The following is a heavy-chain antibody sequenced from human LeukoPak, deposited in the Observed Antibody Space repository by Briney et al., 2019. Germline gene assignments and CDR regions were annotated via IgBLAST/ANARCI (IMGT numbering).Heavy chain of an antibody. CDR1: GGSIRSSSYY. CDR2: IHYNGST. Sequence: DPSETLSLTCTVSGGSIRSSSYYWGFIRQPPGKGLEWIGSIHYNGSTCYNPSLGGRVIMSIDTSKNQFSLRLTSVTAADTAMYYCARDRGVPRPYYFDQWGQGTLVTVSS. V-gene: IGHV4-39*07. CDR3: ARDRGVPRPYYFDQ. J-gene: IGHJ4*02. D-gene: IGHD3-10*01.